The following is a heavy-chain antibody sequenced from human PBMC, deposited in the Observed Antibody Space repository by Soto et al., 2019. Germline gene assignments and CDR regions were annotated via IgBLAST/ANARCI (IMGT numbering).Heavy chain of an antibody. CDR2: MNPXSGNX. CDR1: GYTFTSYD. Sequence: VKXSCKASGYTFTSYDINWVRQATGQGLEWMGWMNPXSGNXGYAQKFQGRVTMTRNTSISTAYMELSSLRSEDTAVYYCARGRRRWLQAFDYWGQGTLVTVSS. CDR3: ARGRRRWLQAFDY. D-gene: IGHD5-12*01. V-gene: IGHV1-8*01. J-gene: IGHJ4*02.